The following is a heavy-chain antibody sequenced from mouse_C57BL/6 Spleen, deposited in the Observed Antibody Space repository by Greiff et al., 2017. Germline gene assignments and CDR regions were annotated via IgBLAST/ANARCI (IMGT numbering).Heavy chain of an antibody. D-gene: IGHD2-3*01. Sequence: QVQLQQPGAELVRPGSSVKLSCKASGYTFTSYWMDWVKQRPGQGLEWIGNIYPSDSETHYNQKFKDKATLTVDKSSSTAYMQLSSLTSEDSAVYYSARSGGYSGGMEYWGQGTPVTVSS. CDR3: ARSGGYSGGMEY. CDR2: IYPSDSET. V-gene: IGHV1-61*01. J-gene: IGHJ4*01. CDR1: GYTFTSYW.